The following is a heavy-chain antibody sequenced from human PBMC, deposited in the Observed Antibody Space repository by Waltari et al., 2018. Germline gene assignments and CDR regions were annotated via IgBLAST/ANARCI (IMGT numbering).Heavy chain of an antibody. V-gene: IGHV3-66*02. J-gene: IGHJ3*02. CDR2: IYSGGST. CDR3: ARIYYDSSGWDAFDI. Sequence: EVQLVESGGGLVQPGGSLRLSCAASGFTVSSNYMSWVRQAPGKGLEWVSVIYSGGSTYYADSVKGRFTISRDNSKNTLYLQMNSLRAEDTAVYYCARIYYDSSGWDAFDIWGQGTMVTVSS. CDR1: GFTVSSNY. D-gene: IGHD3-22*01.